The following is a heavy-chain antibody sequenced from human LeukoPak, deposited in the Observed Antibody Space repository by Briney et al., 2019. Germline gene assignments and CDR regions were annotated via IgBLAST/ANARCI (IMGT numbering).Heavy chain of an antibody. J-gene: IGHJ4*02. D-gene: IGHD3-3*01. V-gene: IGHV4-39*01. CDR1: GGSISSSSSY. CDR2: IYYTGTT. Sequence: SETLSLTCTVSGGSISSSSSYWGWIRQPPGKGLEWIGSIYYTGTTYYKASLKSRVTISVDTSKNQFSLKVTSVPAADTAVYYCARQGRRMGYDFWSGYRHFDYWGQGTLVTVSS. CDR3: ARQGRRMGYDFWSGYRHFDY.